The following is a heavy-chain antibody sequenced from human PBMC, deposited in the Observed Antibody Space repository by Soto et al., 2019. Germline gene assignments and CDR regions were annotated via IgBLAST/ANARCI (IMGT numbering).Heavy chain of an antibody. J-gene: IGHJ4*02. Sequence: SETLSLTCAVYGGSFSGYYWSWIRQPPGKGLEWIGEINHSGSTNYNPSLKSRVTISVDTSKNQFSLKLSSVTAADTAVYYCARFGSGYDSYWGQGTLVTVSS. CDR2: INHSGST. V-gene: IGHV4-34*01. D-gene: IGHD5-12*01. CDR1: GGSFSGYY. CDR3: ARFGSGYDSY.